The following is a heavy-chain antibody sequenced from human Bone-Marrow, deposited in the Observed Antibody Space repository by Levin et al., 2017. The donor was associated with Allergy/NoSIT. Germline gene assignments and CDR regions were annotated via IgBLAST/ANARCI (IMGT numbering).Heavy chain of an antibody. CDR3: AHSLSGYDSYDY. Sequence: SGPTLVKPTQTLTLTCNFSGFSLSTNTVGVGWIRQPPGKALEWLAVIYGDDDKRYNPSLKTRLTIRKDTSKNQVVLTMTKVDPVDTATYHCAHSLSGYDSYDYWGQGTLVTVSS. D-gene: IGHD5-12*01. J-gene: IGHJ4*02. CDR1: GFSLSTNTVG. V-gene: IGHV2-5*02. CDR2: IYGDDDK.